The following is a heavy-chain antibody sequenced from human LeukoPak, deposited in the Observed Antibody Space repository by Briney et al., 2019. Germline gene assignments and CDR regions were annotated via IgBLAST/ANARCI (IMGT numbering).Heavy chain of an antibody. CDR3: ATLGGYCISNNCYTSWIYFDY. J-gene: IGHJ4*02. V-gene: IGHV5-51*01. CDR1: GYSFTSYW. Sequence: NRGESLKISCKGSGYSFTSYWIGWVRQMPGKGLEWMGIIYPGDSDTRYSPSFQGQVTISADKSISTAYLQWSSLKASDTAMYYCATLGGYCISNNCYTSWIYFDYWGQGTLVTVSS. D-gene: IGHD2-2*02. CDR2: IYPGDSDT.